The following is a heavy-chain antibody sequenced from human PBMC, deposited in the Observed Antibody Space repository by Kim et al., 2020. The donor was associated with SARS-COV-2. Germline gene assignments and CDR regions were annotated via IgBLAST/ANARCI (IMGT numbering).Heavy chain of an antibody. CDR3: ARVVEGTPDS. Sequence: YSDYAPSVKSRTTVDPDTSKNQFSLHLNSVTPGDTAVYYCARVVEGTPDSWGQGTLVTVSA. D-gene: IGHD1-26*01. J-gene: IGHJ4*02. CDR2: YS. V-gene: IGHV6-1*01.